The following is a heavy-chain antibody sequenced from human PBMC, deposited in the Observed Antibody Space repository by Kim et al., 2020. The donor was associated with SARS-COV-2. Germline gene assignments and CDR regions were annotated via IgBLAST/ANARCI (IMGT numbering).Heavy chain of an antibody. CDR1: GFTFSSYA. V-gene: IGHV3-23*01. J-gene: IGHJ4*02. D-gene: IGHD3-22*01. CDR2: ISGSGGST. CDR3: AKDRADYYDSILFDY. Sequence: GGSLRLSCAASGFTFSSYAMSWVRQAPGKGLEWVSAISGSGGSTYYADSVKGRFTISRDNSKNTLYLQMNSLRAEDTAVYYCAKDRADYYDSILFDYWGQGTLVTVSS.